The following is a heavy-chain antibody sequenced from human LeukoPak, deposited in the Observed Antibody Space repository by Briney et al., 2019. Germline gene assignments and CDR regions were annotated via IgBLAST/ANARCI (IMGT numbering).Heavy chain of an antibody. Sequence: GASVKVSCKASGYTFTSYYMHWVRQAPGQGLEWMGIINPSGGSTSYAQKFQGRVTMTEDTSTDTAYMELSSLRSEDTAVYYCATVHGGNSEDAFDIWGQGTMVTVSS. CDR2: INPSGGST. CDR3: ATVHGGNSEDAFDI. D-gene: IGHD4-23*01. J-gene: IGHJ3*02. CDR1: GYTFTSYY. V-gene: IGHV1-46*01.